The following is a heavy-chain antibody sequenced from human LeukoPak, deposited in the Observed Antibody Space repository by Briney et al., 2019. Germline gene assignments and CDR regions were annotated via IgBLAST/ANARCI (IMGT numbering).Heavy chain of an antibody. CDR1: GFTFSSYE. Sequence: GGSLRLSCAASGFTFSSYEMNWDRQAPGKGLEWVSYISSSGSTIYYADSVKGRFTISRDNAKNSLYLQMNSLRAEDTAVYYCARWYSSSWYFDYWGQGTLVTVSS. V-gene: IGHV3-48*03. CDR2: ISSSGSTI. D-gene: IGHD6-13*01. CDR3: ARWYSSSWYFDY. J-gene: IGHJ4*02.